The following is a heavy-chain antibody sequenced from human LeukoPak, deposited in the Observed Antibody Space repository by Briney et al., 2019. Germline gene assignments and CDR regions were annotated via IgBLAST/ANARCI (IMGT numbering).Heavy chain of an antibody. V-gene: IGHV3-33*08. CDR3: AKSSGWYTRWGYYFDY. CDR2: IWYDGSNK. CDR1: GFTFSSYS. Sequence: GSLRLSCAASGFTFSSYSMNWVRQAPGKGLEWVAVIWYDGSNKYYADSVKGRFTISRDNSKNTLYLQMNSLRAEDAAVYYCAKSSGWYTRWGYYFDYWGQGTLVTVSS. J-gene: IGHJ4*02. D-gene: IGHD6-19*01.